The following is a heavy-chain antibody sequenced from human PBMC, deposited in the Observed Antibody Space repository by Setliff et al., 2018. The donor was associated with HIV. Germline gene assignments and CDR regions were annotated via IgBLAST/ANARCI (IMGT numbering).Heavy chain of an antibody. CDR3: TRTPYDSLMGYYYYGMDV. D-gene: IGHD3-22*01. J-gene: IGHJ6*04. CDR1: EFTFGDYA. V-gene: IGHV3-49*04. Sequence: GGSLRLSCTASEFTFGDYAMSWVRQAPGKGLEWVGFIRSKAYGGTTEYAASVKGRFTISRDDSKSIAYLQMNSLKTEDTAVYYCTRTPYDSLMGYYYYGMDVWGEGTTVTVSS. CDR2: IRSKAYGGTT.